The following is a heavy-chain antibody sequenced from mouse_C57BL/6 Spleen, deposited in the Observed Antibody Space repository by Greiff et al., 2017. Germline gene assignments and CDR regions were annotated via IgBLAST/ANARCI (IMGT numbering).Heavy chain of an antibody. D-gene: IGHD4-1*01. J-gene: IGHJ4*01. CDR3: ERGTGDYAMDY. Sequence: VQLQQSGPELVKPGASVKISCKASGYAFSSSWMNWVKQRPGKGLEWIGRIYPGDGDTNYNGKFKGKATLTADKSSSTANMQLSSLTSEDSAVYFCERGTGDYAMDYWGQGTSVTVSS. V-gene: IGHV1-82*01. CDR2: IYPGDGDT. CDR1: GYAFSSSW.